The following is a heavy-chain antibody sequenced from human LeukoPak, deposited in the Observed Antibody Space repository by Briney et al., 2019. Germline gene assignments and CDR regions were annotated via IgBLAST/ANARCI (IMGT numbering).Heavy chain of an antibody. Sequence: GGSLRLSCAASGFTFSHFWMSWVRQAPGKGLEWVAYIKKTGSETYYVDSVKGRFTIIRDNTRNSLFLQMYSLRAEDTAVYFCAREDGYCSGGNCYSYFDSWGQGTLVTVSS. CDR3: AREDGYCSGGNCYSYFDS. J-gene: IGHJ4*02. CDR1: GFTFSHFW. V-gene: IGHV3-7*01. D-gene: IGHD2-15*01. CDR2: IKKTGSET.